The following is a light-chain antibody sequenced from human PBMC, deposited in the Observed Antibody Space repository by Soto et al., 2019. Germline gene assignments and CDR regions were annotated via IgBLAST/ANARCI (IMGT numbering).Light chain of an antibody. V-gene: IGKV3-15*01. J-gene: IGKJ4*02. CDR1: QSVSVN. Sequence: EIVMTQSPATLSVSPGERATLSCRASQSVSVNLAWYQQKPGQPPRLLLYGASTRATGIPARLSGSGSGTSFTLTINSLQSEDFAVYYCQHDNNWPPLTLVGGTKVEIK. CDR2: GAS. CDR3: QHDNNWPPLT.